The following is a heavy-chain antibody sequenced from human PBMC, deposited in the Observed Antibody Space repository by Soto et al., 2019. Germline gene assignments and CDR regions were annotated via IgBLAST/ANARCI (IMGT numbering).Heavy chain of an antibody. D-gene: IGHD5-12*01. J-gene: IGHJ4*02. CDR1: GGTFSSYA. CDR3: ARDSSERWLRPVDY. CDR2: IIPIFGTA. Sequence: QVQLVQSGAEVTKPGSSVKVSCKASGGTFSSYAISWVRQAPGQGLEWMGGIIPIFGTANYAQKFQGRVTSTADESTSTAHMELSSLRSEDTAVYYCARDSSERWLRPVDYWGQGTLVTVSS. V-gene: IGHV1-69*12.